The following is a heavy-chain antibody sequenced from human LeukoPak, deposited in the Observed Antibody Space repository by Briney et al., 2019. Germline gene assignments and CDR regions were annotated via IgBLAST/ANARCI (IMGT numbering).Heavy chain of an antibody. D-gene: IGHD2-2*02. CDR1: GFTFSSYA. J-gene: IGHJ4*02. CDR3: ARDAEYCSSTSCYSFGAVGEFDY. V-gene: IGHV3-64*01. Sequence: GGSLRLSCAASGFTFSSYAMHWVRQAPGKGLEYVSAISSNGGSTYYANSVKGRFTISRDNSKNTLYLQMGSLRAEDMAVYYCARDAEYCSSTSCYSFGAVGEFDYWGQGTLVTVSS. CDR2: ISSNGGST.